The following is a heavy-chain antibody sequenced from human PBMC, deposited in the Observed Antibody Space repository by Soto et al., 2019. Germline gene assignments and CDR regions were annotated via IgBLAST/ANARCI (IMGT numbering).Heavy chain of an antibody. V-gene: IGHV3-72*01. CDR2: TTDKANNYAT. Sequence: GSLRLSCAASGFTFSDHYMHWVRQAPGKGLEWLGRTTDKANNYATEYAASVRGRFTISRDDSKNSLYLQMNSLENEDTAVYYCASLRGSYSDHWGQGTLVTVSS. CDR3: ASLRGSYSDH. CDR1: GFTFSDHY. D-gene: IGHD1-26*01. J-gene: IGHJ4*02.